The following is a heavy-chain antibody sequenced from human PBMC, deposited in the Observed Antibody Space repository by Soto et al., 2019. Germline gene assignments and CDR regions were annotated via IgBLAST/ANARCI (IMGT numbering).Heavy chain of an antibody. CDR1: GFDFTTYG. Sequence: GGSLRLSCEASGFDFTTYGIHWVRQAPGKGLEWVAVIWYDERSRSYSNSVKGRFTISRDNSKNTLYLQMNSLRTEDTAMYYCARGSASCSGNSCFGEYYFAMDVWGQGTTVTVSS. V-gene: IGHV3-33*01. D-gene: IGHD2-2*01. CDR2: IWYDERSR. J-gene: IGHJ6*02. CDR3: ARGSASCSGNSCFGEYYFAMDV.